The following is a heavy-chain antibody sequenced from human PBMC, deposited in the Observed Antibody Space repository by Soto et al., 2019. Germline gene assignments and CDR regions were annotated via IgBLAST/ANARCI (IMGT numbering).Heavy chain of an antibody. CDR2: VIPIFGTA. D-gene: IGHD2-2*01. J-gene: IGHJ6*02. Sequence: VQLVQSGAEVKKPVSSVKVSCKASGGTFSSYAISWVRQAPGQGREWMGGVIPIFGTANYAQKFQGRVTITADESTSRAYMEVSSLRSEDTAVYYCARAYRPGYYYYYGMDVWGQGTTVTVSS. V-gene: IGHV1-69*01. CDR1: GGTFSSYA. CDR3: ARAYRPGYYYYYGMDV.